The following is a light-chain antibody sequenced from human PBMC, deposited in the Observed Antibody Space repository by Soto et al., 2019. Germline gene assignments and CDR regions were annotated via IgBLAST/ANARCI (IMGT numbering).Light chain of an antibody. J-gene: IGKJ1*01. CDR3: MQTSQFPRT. V-gene: IGKV2-24*01. CDR1: QNLVGSDGNSY. Sequence: DIVMTQTPLSSPVTLGQPASISCRSSQNLVGSDGNSYLSWLQQRPGQPPRLLIYKVSHRFSGVPDRFSGSGAGTDFTLKISRVEADDGGVYYCMQTSQFPRTFGQGTKVEIK. CDR2: KVS.